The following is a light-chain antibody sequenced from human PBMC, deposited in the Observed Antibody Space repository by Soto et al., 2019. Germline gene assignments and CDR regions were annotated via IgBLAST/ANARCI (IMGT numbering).Light chain of an antibody. V-gene: IGKV3-15*01. J-gene: IGKJ5*01. Sequence: EIVMTQSPATLSVSPGERATLSCRASQSVSSNLAWYQQKPGQAPRLLIYGASTRATGIPARFSGSGSGTEFTLTISSLQSEDFAVYYCQQYNNWTPEKPFGQGTRLEIK. CDR3: QQYNNWTPEKP. CDR1: QSVSSN. CDR2: GAS.